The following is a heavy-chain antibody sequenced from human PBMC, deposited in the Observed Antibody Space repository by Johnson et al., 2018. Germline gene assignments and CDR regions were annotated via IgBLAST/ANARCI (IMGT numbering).Heavy chain of an antibody. CDR3: ARDLRGATGYGMDV. J-gene: IGHJ6*02. V-gene: IGHV3-9*01. D-gene: IGHD3-3*01. CDR1: GFTFDDYA. CDR2: ISWNSGST. Sequence: QLVESGGGVVQPGRSLRLSCAASGFTFDDYAMHWVRQAPGKGLEWVSGISWNSGSTGYADSVKGRFTISRDNAKNSRYLQMNSLRAEDTALYYCARDLRGATGYGMDVWGQGTTVTVSS.